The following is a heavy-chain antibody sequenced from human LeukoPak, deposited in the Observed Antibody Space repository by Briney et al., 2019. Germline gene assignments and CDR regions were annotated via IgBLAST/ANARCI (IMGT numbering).Heavy chain of an antibody. J-gene: IGHJ6*03. Sequence: GGSLRLSCAASEFTFSRYTMNWVRQAPGEGLEWVSFISSSSRYIYYADSVKGRFTISRDNAKNSLYLQMNSLRAEDTAMYYCAKAGGWRDSQRLYMDVWGKGTTVTVSS. CDR3: AKAGGWRDSQRLYMDV. D-gene: IGHD6-19*01. CDR2: ISSSSRYI. V-gene: IGHV3-21*01. CDR1: EFTFSRYT.